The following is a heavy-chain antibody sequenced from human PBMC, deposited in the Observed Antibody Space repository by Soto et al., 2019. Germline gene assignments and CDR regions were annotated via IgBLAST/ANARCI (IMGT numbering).Heavy chain of an antibody. CDR3: ARGLPDGSGQYCDY. V-gene: IGHV3-21*01. D-gene: IGHD3-10*01. J-gene: IGHJ4*02. CDR2: ISSSSSYI. CDR1: GFTFSSYS. Sequence: ESGGGLVKPGGSLRLSCAASGFTFSSYSMNWVRQAPGKGLEWVSSISSSSSYIYYGDSVKGRFTISRDNAKNSLYLQMYSLRAEDTAVYYCARGLPDGSGQYCDYWGQGTLVTVSS.